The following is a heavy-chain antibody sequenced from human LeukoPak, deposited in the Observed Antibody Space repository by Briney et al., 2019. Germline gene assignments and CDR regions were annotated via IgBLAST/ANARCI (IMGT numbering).Heavy chain of an antibody. Sequence: ASVKVSCKASGYTFTSYYMHWVRQAPGQGLEWMGIINPSGGGTSYAQKFRGRVTMTRDTSTSTVYMELSSLRSEDTAVYYCARDLGPRYSSSSGDFDYWGQGTLVTVSS. V-gene: IGHV1-46*01. CDR3: ARDLGPRYSSSSGDFDY. D-gene: IGHD6-6*01. CDR2: INPSGGGT. J-gene: IGHJ4*02. CDR1: GYTFTSYY.